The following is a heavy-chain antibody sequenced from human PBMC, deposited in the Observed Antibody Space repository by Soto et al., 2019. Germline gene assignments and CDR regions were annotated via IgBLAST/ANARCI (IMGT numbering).Heavy chain of an antibody. CDR2: IYYSGST. Sequence: TLSLTCSVSGGSISSSSYYWGWIRKPPGKGLEWIGRIYYSGSTYYNPSLKSRVTISVDASKNQFSLKLSSVTAADTAVYYCARRRYYAMSAFDIWGQGTMVTVS. CDR3: ARRRYYAMSAFDI. D-gene: IGHD2-8*01. CDR1: GGSISSSSYY. J-gene: IGHJ3*02. V-gene: IGHV4-39*01.